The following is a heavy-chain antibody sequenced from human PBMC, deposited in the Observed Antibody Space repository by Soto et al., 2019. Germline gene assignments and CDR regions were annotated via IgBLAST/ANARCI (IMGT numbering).Heavy chain of an antibody. Sequence: QLQLQQSGPGLVKPSETLSLTCTVSGDSISSTSYYWAWIRQPPEKGLEWIGSIYYSGTTNYNPSLKSRLTISGDTSKNQFSLNLSSVTAADTAVYYCARTRGSYNWFDPWGQGTLVTVS. V-gene: IGHV4-39*01. D-gene: IGHD1-26*01. CDR1: GDSISSTSYY. CDR2: IYYSGTT. J-gene: IGHJ5*02. CDR3: ARTRGSYNWFDP.